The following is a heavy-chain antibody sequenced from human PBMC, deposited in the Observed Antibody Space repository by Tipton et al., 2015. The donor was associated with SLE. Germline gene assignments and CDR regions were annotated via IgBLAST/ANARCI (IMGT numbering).Heavy chain of an antibody. D-gene: IGHD3-16*02. Sequence: TLSLTCAVYGGSFSAYYWSWIRQPPGKGLQWIGEINHSGSTNYNPSLKSRVTISVDTSKNQFSLKLSSVTAADTAVYYCARVALGSDYIWGSYRLTDAFDIWGRGTMVTVSS. J-gene: IGHJ3*02. CDR3: ARVALGSDYIWGSYRLTDAFDI. V-gene: IGHV4-34*01. CDR1: GGSFSAYY. CDR2: INHSGST.